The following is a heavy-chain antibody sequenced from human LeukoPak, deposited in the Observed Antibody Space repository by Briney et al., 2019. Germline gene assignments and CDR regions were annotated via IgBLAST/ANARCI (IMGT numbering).Heavy chain of an antibody. V-gene: IGHV4-39*01. CDR2: IYYSGST. J-gene: IGHJ4*02. CDR1: GGSISSSSYY. CDR3: ARWAGRRGSYDY. D-gene: IGHD1-26*01. Sequence: NPSETLSLTCTVSGGSISSSSYYWGWIRQPPGKGLEWIGSIYYSGSTYYNPSLKSRVTISVDTSKNQFSLKLSSVTAADTAVYYCARWAGRRGSYDYWGQGTLATVSS.